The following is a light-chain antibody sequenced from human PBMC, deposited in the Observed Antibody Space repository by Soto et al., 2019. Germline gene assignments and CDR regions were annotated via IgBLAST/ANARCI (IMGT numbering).Light chain of an antibody. J-gene: IGLJ1*01. CDR3: ASYAGTRLFV. Sequence: SYELTQPPSVSVAPGQTAMITCGGDDIGTKTVHWYQQRPGQAPVLVVYDDRYRPSGIPERFSGSKSGSTASLTVSGLQADDEADYYCASYAGTRLFVFGSGTKLTVL. V-gene: IGLV3-21*02. CDR2: DDR. CDR1: DIGTKT.